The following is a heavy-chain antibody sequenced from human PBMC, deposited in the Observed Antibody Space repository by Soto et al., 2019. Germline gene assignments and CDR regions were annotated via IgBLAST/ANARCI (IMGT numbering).Heavy chain of an antibody. CDR2: INPRGGIT. J-gene: IGHJ6*02. Sequence: VKVSCKASGYTFTSYYIHWVRQAPGQGLEWMGIINPRGGITTYAQKFQGRLTMTGDTSASTVYMELSSLTSEDTAMYHCASSPAYGSSWYGIPPDLSHGMDVWGQGTTVTV. V-gene: IGHV1-46*01. CDR1: GYTFTSYY. CDR3: ASSPAYGSSWYGIPPDLSHGMDV. D-gene: IGHD6-13*01.